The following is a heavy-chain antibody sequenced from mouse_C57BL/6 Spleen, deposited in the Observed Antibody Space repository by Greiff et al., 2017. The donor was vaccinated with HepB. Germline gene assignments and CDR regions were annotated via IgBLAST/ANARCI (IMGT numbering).Heavy chain of an antibody. D-gene: IGHD1-1*01. J-gene: IGHJ4*01. CDR3: ARWYYGSSVYAMDY. CDR1: GYTFTDYY. V-gene: IGHV1-76*01. Sequence: VQLQQSGAELVRPGASVKLSCKASGYTFTDYYINWVKQRPGQGLEWIARIYPGSGNTYYNEKFKGKATLTAEKSSSTAYMQLSSLTSEDSAVYFCARWYYGSSVYAMDYWGQGTSVTVSS. CDR2: IYPGSGNT.